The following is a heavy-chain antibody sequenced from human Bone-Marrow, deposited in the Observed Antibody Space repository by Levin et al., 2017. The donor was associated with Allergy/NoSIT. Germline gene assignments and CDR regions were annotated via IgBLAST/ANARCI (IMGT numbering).Heavy chain of an antibody. D-gene: IGHD1-14*01. CDR1: GGSTRSYY. CDR2: IPDSGST. CDR3: ARYRSRGFDY. Sequence: SQTLSLTCTVPGGSTRSYYWSWIRQPPGKGLEWIGYIPDSGSTNYNPSLKSRVTISLDTSKNQFPQFSLRLNSVTAADTAVYYCARYRSRGFDYWGRGTLVTVSS. V-gene: IGHV4-59*01. J-gene: IGHJ4*02.